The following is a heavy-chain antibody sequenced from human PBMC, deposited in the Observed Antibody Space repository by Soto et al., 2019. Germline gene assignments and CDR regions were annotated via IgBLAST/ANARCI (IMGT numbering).Heavy chain of an antibody. D-gene: IGHD3-3*01. Sequence: SVKLSCKASGFTFTSSAVQCVRQARGQRLEWIGWIVVGSGNTNYAQKFQERVTITRDMSTSTAYMELSSLRSEDTAVYYCAAWPEWLFSYGMDVWGQGTTVTVSS. V-gene: IGHV1-58*01. CDR1: GFTFTSSA. CDR3: AAWPEWLFSYGMDV. J-gene: IGHJ6*02. CDR2: IVVGSGNT.